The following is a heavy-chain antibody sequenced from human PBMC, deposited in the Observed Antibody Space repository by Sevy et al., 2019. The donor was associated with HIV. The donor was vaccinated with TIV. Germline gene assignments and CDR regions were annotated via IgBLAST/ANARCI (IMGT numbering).Heavy chain of an antibody. J-gene: IGHJ4*02. V-gene: IGHV3-74*01. D-gene: IGHD6-6*01. CDR1: GFTFSNYY. Sequence: GGSLRLSCAASGFTFSNYYMNWVRQGPGEGLVWVARLNGGGSDISYADSVRGRFTISRDNTKNTLYLQMSSLRGEDTAVYYCFVRIWGSSEIDYWGQGTLVTVSS. CDR2: LNGGGSDI. CDR3: FVRIWGSSEIDY.